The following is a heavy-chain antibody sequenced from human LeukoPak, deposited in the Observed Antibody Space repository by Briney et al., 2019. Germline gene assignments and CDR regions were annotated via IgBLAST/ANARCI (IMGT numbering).Heavy chain of an antibody. Sequence: GGSLRLSCGASGFIFSDYYMSWIRQAPGKGLEWISYISSSGTPKYYADSVKGRFTISRDNAKKSLFLQMNSLRDEDTAVYYCVRDDGHHWFDYWGQGTLVTVSS. CDR1: GFIFSDYY. CDR2: ISSSGTPK. V-gene: IGHV3-11*01. CDR3: VRDDGHHWFDY. J-gene: IGHJ4*02. D-gene: IGHD1-1*01.